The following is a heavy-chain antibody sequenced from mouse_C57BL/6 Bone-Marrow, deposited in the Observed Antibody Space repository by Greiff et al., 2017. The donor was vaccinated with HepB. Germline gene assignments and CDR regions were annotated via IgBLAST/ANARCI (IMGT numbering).Heavy chain of an antibody. D-gene: IGHD2-2*01. CDR3: AISLYGFWMDY. CDR1: GYTFTSYW. V-gene: IGHV1-74*01. J-gene: IGHJ4*01. Sequence: QVQLKQPGAELVKPGASVKVSCKASGYTFTSYWMHWVKQRPGQGLEWIGRIHPSDSDTNYNQKFKGKATLTVDKSSSTAYMQLSSLTSEDSAVYYCAISLYGFWMDYWGQGTSVTVSS. CDR2: IHPSDSDT.